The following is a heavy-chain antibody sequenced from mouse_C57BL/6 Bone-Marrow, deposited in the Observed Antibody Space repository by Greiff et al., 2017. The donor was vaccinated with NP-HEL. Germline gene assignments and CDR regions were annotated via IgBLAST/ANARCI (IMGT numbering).Heavy chain of an antibody. V-gene: IGHV1-61*01. J-gene: IGHJ3*01. Sequence: QVHVKQPGAELVRPGSSVKLSCKASGYTFTSYWMDWVKQRPGQGLEWIGNIYPSDSETHYNQKFKDKATLTVDKSSSTAYMQLSSLTSEDSAVYYCARRSSIYYDYDDWFAYWGQGTLVTVSA. D-gene: IGHD2-4*01. CDR1: GYTFTSYW. CDR2: IYPSDSET. CDR3: ARRSSIYYDYDDWFAY.